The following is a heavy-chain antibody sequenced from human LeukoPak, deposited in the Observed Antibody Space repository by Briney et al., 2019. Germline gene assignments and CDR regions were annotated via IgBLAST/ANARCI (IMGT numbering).Heavy chain of an antibody. D-gene: IGHD3-9*01. J-gene: IGHJ5*02. CDR1: GGSISSSSYY. V-gene: IGHV4-39*01. CDR2: IYYSGST. Sequence: SETLSLTCTVSGGSISSSSYYWGWIRQPPGKGLEWIGSIYYSGSTYYNPSLKSRVTISVDTSKNQFSLKLSSVTAADAAVYYCARSPPIRYFDWLLLSWFDPWGQGTLVTVSS. CDR3: ARSPPIRYFDWLLLSWFDP.